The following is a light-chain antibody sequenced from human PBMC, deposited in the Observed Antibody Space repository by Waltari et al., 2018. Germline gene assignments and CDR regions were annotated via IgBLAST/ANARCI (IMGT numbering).Light chain of an antibody. Sequence: QSALTQPRSVSGSPGQSVTISCTGTSSDVGGYIYVSWYQQHPGKAPKLMIYDVSKRPSGAPGRFAGSKAGNTASLTISGLQAEDEADYYCCSYAGSYTLVFGGGTKLTVL. V-gene: IGLV2-11*01. J-gene: IGLJ2*01. CDR2: DVS. CDR1: SSDVGGYIY. CDR3: CSYAGSYTLV.